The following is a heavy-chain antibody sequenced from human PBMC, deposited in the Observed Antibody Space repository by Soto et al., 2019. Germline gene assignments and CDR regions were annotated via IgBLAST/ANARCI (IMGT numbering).Heavy chain of an antibody. CDR3: ARDLAYFDS. Sequence: SETLSFTCTVSGGSFKSGSYSWSWIRQPPGKGLEWIGYVYHTGRTSYNPSLKSRVSISMDTSKNQFSLNLDSVTAADTAVYFCARDLAYFDSWGQGTLVTVSS. V-gene: IGHV4-61*01. CDR1: GGSFKSGSYS. CDR2: VYHTGRT. J-gene: IGHJ4*02.